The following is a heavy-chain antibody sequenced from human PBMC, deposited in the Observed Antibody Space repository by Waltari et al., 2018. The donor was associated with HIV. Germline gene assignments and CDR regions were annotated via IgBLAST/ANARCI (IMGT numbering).Heavy chain of an antibody. J-gene: IGHJ2*01. D-gene: IGHD3-22*01. CDR2: INHSGST. V-gene: IGHV4-61*02. CDR1: GGPISSGSYY. CDR3: APRGDDSSGYYNGWYFDL. Sequence: QVQLQESGPGLVKPSQTLSLTCTVSGGPISSGSYYWSWIRQPAGKGLEWIGEINHSGSTNYNPSLKSRVTISVDTSKNQFSLKLSSVTAADTAVYYCAPRGDDSSGYYNGWYFDLWGRGTLVTVSS.